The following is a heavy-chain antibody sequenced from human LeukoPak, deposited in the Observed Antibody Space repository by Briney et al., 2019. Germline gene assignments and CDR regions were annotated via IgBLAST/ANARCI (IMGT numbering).Heavy chain of an antibody. Sequence: SVKVSCKASGGTFSNYAISWVRQAPGQGLECMGGIIVIFGTANYAQKFQGRVTITADESTGTAYMELSSLRSDDTAVYYCAREGGAGYNYGWISFDSWGQGTLVTVSS. CDR1: GGTFSNYA. D-gene: IGHD5-18*01. CDR2: IIVIFGTA. J-gene: IGHJ4*02. V-gene: IGHV1-69*13. CDR3: AREGGAGYNYGWISFDS.